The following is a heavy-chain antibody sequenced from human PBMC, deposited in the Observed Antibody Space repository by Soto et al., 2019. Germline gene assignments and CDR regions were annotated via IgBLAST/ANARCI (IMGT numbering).Heavy chain of an antibody. CDR1: GYTFTSYA. Sequence: QVQPVQSGAEVKKPGASVKVSCKASGYTFTSYAMHWVRQAPGQRLEWMGWINAGNGNTKYSQKFQGRVTITRDTSASTAYMELSSLRSEDTAVYYCARERYDFWSGRTYYYGMDVWGQGTTVTVSS. D-gene: IGHD3-3*01. J-gene: IGHJ6*02. CDR2: INAGNGNT. V-gene: IGHV1-3*01. CDR3: ARERYDFWSGRTYYYGMDV.